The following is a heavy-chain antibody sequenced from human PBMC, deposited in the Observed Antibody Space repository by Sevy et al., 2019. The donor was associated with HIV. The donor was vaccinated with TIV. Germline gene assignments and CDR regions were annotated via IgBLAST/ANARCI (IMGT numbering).Heavy chain of an antibody. Sequence: GGSLRLSCAASGFTFSTYSMNWVRQAPGKGLEWVSSISSTSRYIDYAYSVKGRFTISRDNAKNSLYLQMNNLRAEDTAVYYCARDYNSGWRKFNLFDPWGQGTLVTVSS. D-gene: IGHD6-19*01. V-gene: IGHV3-21*01. CDR3: ARDYNSGWRKFNLFDP. CDR2: ISSTSRYI. J-gene: IGHJ5*02. CDR1: GFTFSTYS.